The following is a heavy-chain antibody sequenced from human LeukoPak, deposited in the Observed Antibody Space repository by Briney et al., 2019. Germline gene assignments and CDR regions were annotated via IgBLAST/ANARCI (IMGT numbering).Heavy chain of an antibody. V-gene: IGHV3-72*01. CDR3: ASETDTTMRD. D-gene: IGHD5-18*01. CDR2: TKSKADSYTT. Sequence: GGSLRLSCAASGFILSDHYMDRVRQAPGKGLEWVGRTKSKADSYTTEYAASVKGRFTISRDDSKNSLYLQMNSLRTEDTAVYYCASETDTTMRDWGQGTLVTVSS. CDR1: GFILSDHY. J-gene: IGHJ4*02.